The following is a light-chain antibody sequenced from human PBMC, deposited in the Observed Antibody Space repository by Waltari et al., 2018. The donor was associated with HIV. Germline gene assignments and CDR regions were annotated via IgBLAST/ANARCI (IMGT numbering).Light chain of an antibody. Sequence: QSVLTQPPSASGTPEQRVTISCSGSTSNIGRNTVSWFQQFPGTAPKVLIYGKNRRPPGCPDRFSGSKSGTSASRAISGLQSEDEADYYCASWDDSLNGPVFGGGTKLTVV. CDR2: GKN. CDR1: TSNIGRNT. CDR3: ASWDDSLNGPV. V-gene: IGLV1-44*01. J-gene: IGLJ2*01.